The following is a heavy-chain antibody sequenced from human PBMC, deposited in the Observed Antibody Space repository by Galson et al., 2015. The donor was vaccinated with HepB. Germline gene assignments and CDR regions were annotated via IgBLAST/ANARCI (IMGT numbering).Heavy chain of an antibody. V-gene: IGHV1-69*13. D-gene: IGHD2-2*01. CDR3: ARAGRVPAARLYFDY. J-gene: IGHJ4*02. CDR2: IIPIFGTA. CDR1: GYTFTDYY. Sequence: SVKVSCKVSGYTFTDYYMHWVRQAPGQGLEWMGGIIPIFGTANYAQKFQGRVTITADESTSTAYMELSSLRSEDTAVYYCARAGRVPAARLYFDYWGQGTLVTVSS.